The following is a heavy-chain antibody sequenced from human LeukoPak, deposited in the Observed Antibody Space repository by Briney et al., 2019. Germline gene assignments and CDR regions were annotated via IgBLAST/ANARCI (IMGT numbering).Heavy chain of an antibody. CDR2: IYYSGST. Sequence: SETLSLTCTVSGGSISSYYWSWVRQPPGKGLEWIGYIYYSGSTNYNPSLKSRVTISVDTSKNQFSLKVSSVTAADTAVYYCARLPLTARRHFEYWGQGTLVTLSS. CDR3: ARLPLTARRHFEY. CDR1: GGSISSYY. V-gene: IGHV4-59*01. J-gene: IGHJ4*02. D-gene: IGHD5-18*01.